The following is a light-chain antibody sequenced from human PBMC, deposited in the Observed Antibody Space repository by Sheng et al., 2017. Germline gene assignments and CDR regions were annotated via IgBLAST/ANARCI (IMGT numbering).Light chain of an antibody. CDR2: DAS. J-gene: IGKJ1*01. V-gene: IGKV1-33*01. CDR1: QDISNY. Sequence: DIQMTQSPSSLSASVGDRVTITCQASQDISNYLNWYQQKPGKAPKLLIYDASNLETGVPSRFSGSGSGTDFTFTISSLQPEDIATYYCQQYDNLPWTFGQRDQ. CDR3: QQYDNLPWT.